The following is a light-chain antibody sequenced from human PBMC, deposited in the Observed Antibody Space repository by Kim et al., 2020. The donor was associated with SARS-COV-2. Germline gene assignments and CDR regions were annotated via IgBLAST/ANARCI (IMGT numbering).Light chain of an antibody. CDR2: DVS. V-gene: IGLV2-14*03. CDR3: SSYTSSSTRV. J-gene: IGLJ3*02. CDR1: SSDVGGYNY. Sequence: QSALTQPASVSGSPGQSITISCTGTSSDVGGYNYVSWYQQHTGKAPKLMIYDVSNRPSGVSNRFSGSKSSNTTSLTISGLQAEDKADYYCSSYTSSSTRVFGGGTQLTVL.